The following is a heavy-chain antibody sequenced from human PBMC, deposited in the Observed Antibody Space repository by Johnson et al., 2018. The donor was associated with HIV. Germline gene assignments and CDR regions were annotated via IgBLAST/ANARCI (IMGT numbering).Heavy chain of an antibody. Sequence: QVQLVESGGGVVQPGRSLRLSCAASGFTFSNYGMHWVRQAPGKGLEWVAFIRYDGTNKYYADSVKGRFTIPRDNSKNTLYLQMNSLRAEDTAVYYCARDSGQQLADAFDIWGQGTMVTVSS. V-gene: IGHV3-30*02. CDR3: ARDSGQQLADAFDI. D-gene: IGHD6-6*01. CDR1: GFTFSNYG. J-gene: IGHJ3*02. CDR2: IRYDGTNK.